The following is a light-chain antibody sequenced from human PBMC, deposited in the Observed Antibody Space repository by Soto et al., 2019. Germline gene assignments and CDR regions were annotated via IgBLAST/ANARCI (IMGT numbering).Light chain of an antibody. CDR1: QSVLYSSNNKNY. CDR3: QQPYNTPPP. J-gene: IGKJ1*01. V-gene: IGKV4-1*01. Sequence: DIVMTQSPDSLAVSLGEMATINCKSNQSVLYSSNNKNYLAWYQQKPGQPPKLLIYWASTPKSGVPDRSSRSQYATDLTLALSSRQADDGAVYYGQQPYNTPPPFGERTKVQL. CDR2: WAS.